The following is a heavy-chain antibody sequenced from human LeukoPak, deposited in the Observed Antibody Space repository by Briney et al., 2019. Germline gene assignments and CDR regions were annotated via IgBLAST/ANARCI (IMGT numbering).Heavy chain of an antibody. CDR1: GCTFNAYA. J-gene: IGHJ3*02. CDR3: ARDPNGDYICAFDM. D-gene: IGHD4-17*01. Sequence: PWGSLILSCTASGCTFNAYAMMWVRQAPGEGPEGVSAILGGSGSAFYADSVEGRLTISRDNSKYTLFLQLNSLRAEDTAVYYCARDPNGDYICAFDMWGAGTIVTLSS. CDR2: ILGGSGSA. V-gene: IGHV3-23*01.